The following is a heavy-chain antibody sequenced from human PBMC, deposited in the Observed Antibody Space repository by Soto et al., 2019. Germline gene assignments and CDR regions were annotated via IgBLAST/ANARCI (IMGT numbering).Heavy chain of an antibody. J-gene: IGHJ4*02. D-gene: IGHD1-20*01. V-gene: IGHV3-30-3*01. Sequence: GGSLRLSCAASGFTFSSYAMHLVRQAPGKGLEWVAVISYDGSNKYYADSVKGRFTISRDNSKNTLYLQMNSLRAEDTAVYYCAVARDNWNYLDYWGQGTLVTVSS. CDR3: AVARDNWNYLDY. CDR2: ISYDGSNK. CDR1: GFTFSSYA.